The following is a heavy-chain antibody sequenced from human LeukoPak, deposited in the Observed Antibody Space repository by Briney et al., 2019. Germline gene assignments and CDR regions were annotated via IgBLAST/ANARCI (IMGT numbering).Heavy chain of an antibody. CDR1: GFTFDDYA. D-gene: IGHD3-10*01. CDR2: ISWNSGSI. Sequence: PGRSLRLSCAASGFTFDDYAMHWVRQAPGKGLEWVSGISWNSGSIGYADSVKGRFTISRDNAKNSLYLQMNSLRAEDTALYYCALLYGSGSYGLDYWGRGTLVTVSS. CDR3: ALLYGSGSYGLDY. V-gene: IGHV3-9*01. J-gene: IGHJ4*02.